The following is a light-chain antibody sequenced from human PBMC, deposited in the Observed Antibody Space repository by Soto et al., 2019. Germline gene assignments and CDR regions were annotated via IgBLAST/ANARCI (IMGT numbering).Light chain of an antibody. CDR2: DAS. CDR3: QQVNVYPST. CDR1: QGISSY. J-gene: IGKJ4*01. V-gene: IGKV1-9*01. Sequence: IQLTQSPSSLAASVGDRVTITCRARQGISSYLGWYQQKPGKAPNLLIYDASTLHSGVPSRFRGGGSGTDFTLTISSLQPEDFATYYCQQVNVYPSTFGGGTKVDIK.